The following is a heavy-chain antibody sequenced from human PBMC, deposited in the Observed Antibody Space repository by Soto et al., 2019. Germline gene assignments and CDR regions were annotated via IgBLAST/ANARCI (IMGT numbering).Heavy chain of an antibody. Sequence: PGGSLRLSCAASGFTFSSYSMNWVRQAPGKGLEWVSSISSSSSYIYYADSVKGRFTISRDNAKNSLYLQMNSLRAEDTAVYYCARDPTMVRGRLIAFDIWGQGTMVTVSS. J-gene: IGHJ3*02. V-gene: IGHV3-21*01. CDR1: GFTFSSYS. CDR2: ISSSSSYI. CDR3: ARDPTMVRGRLIAFDI. D-gene: IGHD3-10*01.